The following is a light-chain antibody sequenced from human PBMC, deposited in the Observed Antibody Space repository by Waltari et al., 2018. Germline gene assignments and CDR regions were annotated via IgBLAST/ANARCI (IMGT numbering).Light chain of an antibody. CDR1: SGHSSNV. CDR2: VNSDGSH. CDR3: QTGGHGTWV. Sequence: QLVLTQSPSVSGSLGASVKLTCTLSSGHSSNVIAWLHQQPEKGPRYLMKVNSDGSHSKGDEIPDRFSGSSSGAERYLTISSVQPEDEADYYCQTGGHGTWVFGGGTKLTIL. J-gene: IGLJ3*02. V-gene: IGLV4-69*01.